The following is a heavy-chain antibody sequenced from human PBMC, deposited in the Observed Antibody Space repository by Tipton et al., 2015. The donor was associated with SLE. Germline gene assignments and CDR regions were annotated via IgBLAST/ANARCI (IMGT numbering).Heavy chain of an antibody. D-gene: IGHD3-22*01. V-gene: IGHV4-34*01. CDR2: INHSGST. CDR3: ARSRWNYDSSRYYYYGMDV. J-gene: IGHJ6*02. Sequence: LRLSCAVYGGSFSGYYWSWIRQPPGKGLEWIGEINHSGSTNYNPSLKSRVTISVDTSKNQFSLKLSSVTAADTAVYYCARSRWNYDSSRYYYYGMDVWGQGTTVTVSS. CDR1: GGSFSGYY.